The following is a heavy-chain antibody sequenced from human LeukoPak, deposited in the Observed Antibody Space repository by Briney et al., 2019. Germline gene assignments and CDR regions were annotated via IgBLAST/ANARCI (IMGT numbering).Heavy chain of an antibody. CDR1: GYSISSSYY. D-gene: IGHD3-9*01. V-gene: IGHV4-38-2*02. Sequence: SETLSLTCTVSGYSISSSYYWGWIRQPPGKGLEWIGSIRHSGSTYYNPSLKSRVAISVDTSKNQFSLKLSSVTAADTAVYYCARTRYRYFDWLDAFDIWGQGTMVTVSS. CDR2: IRHSGST. CDR3: ARTRYRYFDWLDAFDI. J-gene: IGHJ3*02.